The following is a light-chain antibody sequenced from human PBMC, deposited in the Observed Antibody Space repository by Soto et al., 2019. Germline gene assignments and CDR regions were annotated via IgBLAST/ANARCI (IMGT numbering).Light chain of an antibody. CDR1: QSVSTN. V-gene: IGKV3-15*01. CDR3: QNYNSWHWT. CDR2: GAY. J-gene: IGKJ1*01. Sequence: DIVMTQSPATLSVSPGERATLSCRASQSVSTNLAWYQQKRGQAPRLLIFGAYTRATGIPARFSGSGSGTEFTLTISRLQAEDFSVYYCQNYNSWHWTFGQGTKVEIK.